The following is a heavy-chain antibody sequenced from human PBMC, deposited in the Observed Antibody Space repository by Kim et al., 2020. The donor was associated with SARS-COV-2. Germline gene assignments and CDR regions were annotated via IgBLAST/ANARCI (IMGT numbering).Heavy chain of an antibody. CDR2: INTDTGNP. V-gene: IGHV7-4-1*02. CDR1: GYTFTSYA. J-gene: IGHJ4*02. D-gene: IGHD2-15*01. Sequence: ASVKVSCKASGYTFTSYALIWVRQAPGQGLEWMGWINTDTGNPTYAQGFTGRFVFSLDTSISTAYVQISSLKAEDTAVYYCARAGTGYCSSGSCSFDYWGPGNPGHRLL. CDR3: ARAGTGYCSSGSCSFDY.